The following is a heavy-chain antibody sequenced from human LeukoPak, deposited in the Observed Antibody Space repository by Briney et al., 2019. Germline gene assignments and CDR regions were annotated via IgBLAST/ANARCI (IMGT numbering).Heavy chain of an antibody. D-gene: IGHD2-21*01. Sequence: GGSLRLSCAASGFTFSSYGMHWVRQAPGKGLEWVAFIRYDGSNKYYADSVKGRFTISRDNSKNTLYLQMNSLRAEDTAVYYCARVYSDYFDYWGQGTLVTVSS. CDR2: IRYDGSNK. CDR1: GFTFSSYG. V-gene: IGHV3-30*02. J-gene: IGHJ4*02. CDR3: ARVYSDYFDY.